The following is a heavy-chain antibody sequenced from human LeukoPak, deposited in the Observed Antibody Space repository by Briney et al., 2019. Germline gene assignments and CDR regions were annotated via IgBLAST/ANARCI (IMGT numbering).Heavy chain of an antibody. J-gene: IGHJ5*02. CDR1: GGSISSSSYY. CDR2: IYYSGST. V-gene: IGHV4-39*07. D-gene: IGHD6-13*01. CDR3: ARVIKYSSSWPRVTWFDP. Sequence: SETLSLTCTVSGGSISSSSYYWGWIRQPPGKGLEWIGSIYYSGSTYYNPSLKSRVTISVDTSKNQFSLKLSSVTAADTAVYYCARVIKYSSSWPRVTWFDPWGQGTLVTVSS.